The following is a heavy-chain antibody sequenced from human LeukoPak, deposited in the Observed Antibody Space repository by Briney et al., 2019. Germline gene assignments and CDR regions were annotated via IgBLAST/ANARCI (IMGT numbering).Heavy chain of an antibody. CDR3: ARGEGTNTPVNFDY. V-gene: IGHV4-34*01. Sequence: SETLSLTCAVYGGSFSGYYWSWLRQPPGKGLEWIGEMNHSGSAKYNPSLKSRVTISVDTSKNQFSLKLSSVTAADTAVYYCARGEGTNTPVNFDYWGQGTLVTVSS. J-gene: IGHJ4*02. CDR1: GGSFSGYY. CDR2: MNHSGSA. D-gene: IGHD2-8*01.